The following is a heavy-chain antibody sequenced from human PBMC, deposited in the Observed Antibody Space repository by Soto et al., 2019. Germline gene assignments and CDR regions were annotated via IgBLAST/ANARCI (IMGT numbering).Heavy chain of an antibody. J-gene: IGHJ1*01. Sequence: WSLRLSCAASGFTFSNYAMNWVRQAPGKGLEWVSAISGSGGSTYYADSVKGRFTISRDNAKNTLYLQMNSLRAEDTAVYYCAKDGAYYYDSSGYFYFQHWGQGTLVTVSS. CDR1: GFTFSNYA. CDR3: AKDGAYYYDSSGYFYFQH. V-gene: IGHV3-23*01. D-gene: IGHD3-22*01. CDR2: ISGSGGST.